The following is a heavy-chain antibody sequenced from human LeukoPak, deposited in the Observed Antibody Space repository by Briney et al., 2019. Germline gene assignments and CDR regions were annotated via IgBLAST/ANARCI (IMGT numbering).Heavy chain of an antibody. CDR3: ARGCGLHLSPASSYYDSRCRYFDD. V-gene: IGHV3-23*01. CDR2: TSGSGGST. CDR1: GFTFSSYA. J-gene: IGHJ4*02. D-gene: IGHD3-22*01. Sequence: PGGSLRLSCAASGFTFSSYAMSWVRQAPGKGLEWVSATSGSGGSTYYADSVKGRFTISRDNSKNTLYLQMNSLRAEDTAVYYCARGCGLHLSPASSYYDSRCRYFDDWGQGTLVTVSS.